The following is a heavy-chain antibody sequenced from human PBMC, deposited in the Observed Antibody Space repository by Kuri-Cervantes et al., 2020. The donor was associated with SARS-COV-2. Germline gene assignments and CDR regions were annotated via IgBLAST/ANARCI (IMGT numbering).Heavy chain of an antibody. CDR1: GGSISSSSYY. D-gene: IGHD3-3*01. J-gene: IGHJ6*04. CDR3: ARGATIFGVVIRPLDV. Sequence: SETLSLTCTVSGGSISSSSYYWGWIRQPPGKGLEWIGGIYYSGSTYSNPSLKSRVTISVDTSKNQFSLKLSSVTAADTAVYYCARGATIFGVVIRPLDVWGKGTTVTVSS. CDR2: IYYSGST. V-gene: IGHV4-39*07.